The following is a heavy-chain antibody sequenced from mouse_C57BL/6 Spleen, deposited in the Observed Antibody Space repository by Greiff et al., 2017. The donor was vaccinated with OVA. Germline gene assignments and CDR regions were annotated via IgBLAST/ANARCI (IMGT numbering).Heavy chain of an antibody. CDR1: GFTFSSYT. V-gene: IGHV5-9*01. CDR2: ISGGGGNT. D-gene: IGHD1-1*01. CDR3: ARRYYGSSHPFDY. Sequence: EVKLVDSGGGLVKPGGSLKLSCAASGFTFSSYTMSWVRQTPEKRLEWVATISGGGGNTYYPDSVKGRFTISRGNAKNTLYLQMSSLRSEDTALYYCARRYYGSSHPFDYWGQGTTLTVSS. J-gene: IGHJ2*01.